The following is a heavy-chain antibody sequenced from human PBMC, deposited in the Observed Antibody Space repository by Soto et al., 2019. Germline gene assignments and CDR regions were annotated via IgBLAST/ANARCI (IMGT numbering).Heavy chain of an antibody. Sequence: GASVKVSCKASGYTFTSYAMNWVRQAPGQRLEWMGWINAGNGNTKYSQKFQGRVTITRDTSASTAYMELSSLRAEDTALYYCTRDGFQYDDGGYYEFDYWGPGTLVTVSS. CDR1: GYTFTSYA. J-gene: IGHJ4*02. V-gene: IGHV1-3*01. CDR2: INAGNGNT. CDR3: TRDGFQYDDGGYYEFDY. D-gene: IGHD3-22*01.